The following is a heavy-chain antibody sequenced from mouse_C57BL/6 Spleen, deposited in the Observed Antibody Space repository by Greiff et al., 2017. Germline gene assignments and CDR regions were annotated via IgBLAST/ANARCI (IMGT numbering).Heavy chain of an antibody. CDR1: GYTFTSYW. CDR2: IDPSDSYT. CDR3: ARKGTGTGHYFDY. Sequence: VQLQQPGAELVMPGASVKLSCKASGYTFTSYWMHWVKQRPGQGLEWIGEIDPSDSYTNYNQKFKGKSTLTVDKSSSTAHMQLSSLTSEDSAVYYCARKGTGTGHYFDYWGQGTTLTVSS. J-gene: IGHJ2*01. V-gene: IGHV1-69*01. D-gene: IGHD4-1*01.